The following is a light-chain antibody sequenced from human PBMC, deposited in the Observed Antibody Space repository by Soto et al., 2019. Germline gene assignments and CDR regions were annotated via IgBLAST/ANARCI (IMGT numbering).Light chain of an antibody. V-gene: IGKV3-15*01. CDR3: QQYVNWPLT. Sequence: EKVMTQSPATLSVSPGERATLSCRASQRVGSYLAWYQQKPGQAPRLLIYGASTRAAGIPARFSGSGSGTEFSLTISTLQSEDFDVYYCQQYVNWPLTFGGGTRVEIK. CDR1: QRVGSY. J-gene: IGKJ4*01. CDR2: GAS.